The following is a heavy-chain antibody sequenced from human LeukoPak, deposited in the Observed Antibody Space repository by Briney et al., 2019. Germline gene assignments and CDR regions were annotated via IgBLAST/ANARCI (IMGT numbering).Heavy chain of an antibody. CDR3: ARDTSAFLTGYYYMDV. Sequence: GGSLRLSCAASGFTFSNYAVSWVRQAPGKGLEWVSAISGRGDNTYYADSVRGRFTISRDNSKNTLYLQMNSLRAEDTAVYYCARDTSAFLTGYYYMDVWGKGTTVTVPS. CDR1: GFTFSNYA. D-gene: IGHD2-2*01. V-gene: IGHV3-23*01. J-gene: IGHJ6*03. CDR2: ISGRGDNT.